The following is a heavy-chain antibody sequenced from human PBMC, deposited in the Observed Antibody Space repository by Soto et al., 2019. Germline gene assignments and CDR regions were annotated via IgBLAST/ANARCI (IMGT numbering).Heavy chain of an antibody. V-gene: IGHV1-18*01. CDR3: ARGVYCSSTSCPGGYYYYYMDV. CDR2: ISAYNGNT. CDR1: GYTFTSYG. Sequence: GASVKVSCKASGYTFTSYGISWVRQAPGQGLEWMGWISAYNGNTNYAQKLQGRVTMTTDTSTSTAYMELRSLRSDDTAVYYCARGVYCSSTSCPGGYYYYYMDVWGKGTTVTAP. J-gene: IGHJ6*03. D-gene: IGHD2-2*01.